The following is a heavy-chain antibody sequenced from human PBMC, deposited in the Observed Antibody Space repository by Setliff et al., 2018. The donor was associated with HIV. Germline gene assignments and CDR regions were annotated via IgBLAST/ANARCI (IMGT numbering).Heavy chain of an antibody. CDR2: IYYSGST. V-gene: IGHV4-39*07. CDR1: GGSISSSNYY. CDR3: ARGVVDYDFWSGSGDYYYMDV. D-gene: IGHD3-3*01. J-gene: IGHJ6*03. Sequence: SETLSLTCTVSGGSISSSNYYWGWIRQPPGKGLEWIGSIYYSGSTYYNSSLKSRVTISVDTSKNQFSLKMSSVTAADTAVYYCARGVVDYDFWSGSGDYYYMDVWGKGTTVTVSS.